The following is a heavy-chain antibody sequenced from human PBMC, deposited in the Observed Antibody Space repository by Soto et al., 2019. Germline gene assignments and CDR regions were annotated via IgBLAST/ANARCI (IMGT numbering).Heavy chain of an antibody. CDR1: GVTFSNSG. CDR2: IIPIFDTT. CDR3: ARAPILVSVTLHENYFDS. V-gene: IGHV1-69*13. D-gene: IGHD2-21*02. Sequence: SVKVSCKASGVTFSNSGISCVRQAPGQGLEWMGGIIPIFDTTNYAQKLQGRITIIADESTNTVYMELSNLRSADTGVYYCARAPILVSVTLHENYFDSWGQGTLVTVSS. J-gene: IGHJ4*02.